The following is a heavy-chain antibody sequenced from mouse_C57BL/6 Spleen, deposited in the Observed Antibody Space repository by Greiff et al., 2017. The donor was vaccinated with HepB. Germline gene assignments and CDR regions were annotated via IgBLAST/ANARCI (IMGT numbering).Heavy chain of an antibody. V-gene: IGHV1-81*01. CDR3: ARRGYYDPFDY. CDR2: IYPRSGNT. D-gene: IGHD1-1*01. CDR1: GYTFTSYG. J-gene: IGHJ2*01. Sequence: VKLQQSGAELARPGASVKLSCKASGYTFTSYGISWVKQRTGQGLEWIGEIYPRSGNTYYNEKFKGKATLTADKSSSTAYMELRSLTSEDSAVYFCARRGYYDPFDYWGQGTTLTVSS.